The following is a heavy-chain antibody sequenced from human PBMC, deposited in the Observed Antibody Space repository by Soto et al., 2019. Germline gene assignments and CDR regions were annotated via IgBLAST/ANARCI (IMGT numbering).Heavy chain of an antibody. Sequence: QVQLVESGGGAVQPGRSLRLSCAASGFTFSSYGMHWVRQAPGKGLEWVAVIWYDGSNKYYADSVKGRFTISRDNSKNTLYLQMNSLRVEDTAVYYCARDRYSSGWYDLDYWGQGTLVTVSS. D-gene: IGHD6-19*01. V-gene: IGHV3-33*01. CDR3: ARDRYSSGWYDLDY. J-gene: IGHJ4*02. CDR2: IWYDGSNK. CDR1: GFTFSSYG.